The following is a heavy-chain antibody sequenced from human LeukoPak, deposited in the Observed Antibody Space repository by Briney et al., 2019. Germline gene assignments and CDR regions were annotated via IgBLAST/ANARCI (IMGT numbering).Heavy chain of an antibody. Sequence: PGGSLRLSCAASGFTFSSYSMNWVRQAPGKGLEWVSYISSSSSTIYYADSVKGRFTISRDNAKNSLYLQMNSLRAEDTAVYYCARPVFLRTDAFDIWGQGTMVTVSS. D-gene: IGHD2/OR15-2a*01. CDR3: ARPVFLRTDAFDI. CDR2: ISSSSSTI. J-gene: IGHJ3*02. V-gene: IGHV3-48*01. CDR1: GFTFSSYS.